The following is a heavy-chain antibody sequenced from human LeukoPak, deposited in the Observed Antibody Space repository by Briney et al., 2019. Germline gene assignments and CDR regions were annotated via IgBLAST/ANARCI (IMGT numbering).Heavy chain of an antibody. CDR2: INPNTGGT. CDR1: GYTFSGYF. D-gene: IGHD4/OR15-4a*01. Sequence: ASVKVSCKASGYTFSGYFVHWVRQAPGQGLQWMGWINPNTGGTNYAQKFQGRVTMTRHTSITTAYMELSRLRSDDTAVYYCASGDYGDPPLNYWGQGTLVTVSS. V-gene: IGHV1-2*02. CDR3: ASGDYGDPPLNY. J-gene: IGHJ4*02.